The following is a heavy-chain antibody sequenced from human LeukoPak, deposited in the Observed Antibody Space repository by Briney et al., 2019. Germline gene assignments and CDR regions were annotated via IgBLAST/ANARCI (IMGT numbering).Heavy chain of an antibody. Sequence: GGSLRLSCAASGFTVSSSYMSWVRQAPGKGLEWVSVIYSGGSTYYADSVKGRFTISRDNSKNTLYLQMSSLRAEDTAVYYCAKDSGLERPLYYFDYWGQGTLVTVSS. CDR3: AKDSGLERPLYYFDY. V-gene: IGHV3-53*05. CDR1: GFTVSSSY. D-gene: IGHD1-1*01. CDR2: IYSGGST. J-gene: IGHJ4*02.